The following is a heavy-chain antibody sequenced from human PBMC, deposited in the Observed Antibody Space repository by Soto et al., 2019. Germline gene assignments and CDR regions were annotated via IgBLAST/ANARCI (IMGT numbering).Heavy chain of an antibody. Sequence: SQTLSLTCAISGDSVSSNSAAWNWIRQSPSRGLEWLGRTYYRSKWYNDYAVSVKSRITINPDTSKNQFSLQLNSVTPADTAVYYCARKKLYGSVSYYKAPHPYYIDYPGQATLVSVSS. J-gene: IGHJ4*02. V-gene: IGHV6-1*01. CDR3: ARKKLYGSVSYYKAPHPYYIDY. D-gene: IGHD3-10*01. CDR1: GDSVSSNSAA. CDR2: TYYRSKWYN.